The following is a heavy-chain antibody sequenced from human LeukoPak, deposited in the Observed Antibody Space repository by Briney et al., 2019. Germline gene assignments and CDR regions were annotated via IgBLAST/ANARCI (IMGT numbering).Heavy chain of an antibody. CDR3: ARVSGRYHPIYYFDY. Sequence: SETLSLTCAVYGGSFSGYYWSWIRQPPGKGLEWIGEINNSGSTNYNPSLKSRVTISVDTSKNQFSLKLSSVTAADTAVYYCARVSGRYHPIYYFDYWGQGTLVTVSS. J-gene: IGHJ4*02. CDR1: GGSFSGYY. V-gene: IGHV4-34*01. D-gene: IGHD3-16*02. CDR2: INNSGST.